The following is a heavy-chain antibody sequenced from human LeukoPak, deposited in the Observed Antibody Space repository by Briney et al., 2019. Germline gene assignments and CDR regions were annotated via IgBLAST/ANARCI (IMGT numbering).Heavy chain of an antibody. CDR3: AKGYSSSWSDGYIDY. D-gene: IGHD6-13*01. V-gene: IGHV3-30*18. Sequence: QPGGSLRLSCAASGFTFSSYGMHWVRQAPGEGLEWVAVISSDGINEFYADSVKGRFTISRDNSKNTLYLQMNSLRAEDTAVYYCAKGYSSSWSDGYIDYWGQGTLVTVSS. J-gene: IGHJ4*02. CDR2: ISSDGINE. CDR1: GFTFSSYG.